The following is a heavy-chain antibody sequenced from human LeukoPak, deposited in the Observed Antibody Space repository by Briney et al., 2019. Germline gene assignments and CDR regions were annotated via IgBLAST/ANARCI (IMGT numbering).Heavy chain of an antibody. J-gene: IGHJ4*02. CDR3: ARVKPAAN. CDR1: GYTFTAYS. D-gene: IGHD2-2*01. V-gene: IGHV1-2*02. Sequence: GASVKVSCKASGYTFTAYSIHWVRQAPGQGLEWMGWINPNSGGAKYAQKFQGRVTMTRDTSISTAYMELSRLRSDDTAAYYCARVKPAANWGQGTLVTVSS. CDR2: INPNSGGA.